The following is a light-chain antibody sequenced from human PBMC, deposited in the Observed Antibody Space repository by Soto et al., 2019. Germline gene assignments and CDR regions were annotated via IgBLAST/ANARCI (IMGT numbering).Light chain of an antibody. V-gene: IGLV2-23*02. J-gene: IGLJ1*01. CDR1: SSDVGSYNL. CDR2: EVS. CDR3: CSYAGSSTFPYV. Sequence: SVLTQPASVSRSPGQWITISCTGTSSDVGSYNLVSWYQHHPGKAPKLMIYEVSKRPSGVSNRFSGSKSGNTASLTISGLQAEDEADYYCCSYAGSSTFPYVFGTGTKVTVL.